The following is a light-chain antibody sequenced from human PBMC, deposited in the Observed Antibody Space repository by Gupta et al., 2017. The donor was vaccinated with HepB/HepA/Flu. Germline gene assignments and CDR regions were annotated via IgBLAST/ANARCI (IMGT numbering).Light chain of an antibody. J-gene: IGKJ1*01. CDR1: QSVSSN. Sequence: ELVMTPSPSTLSVSPGERATLSCRASQSVSSNLAWYQQKPGQAPRLLIYGASTRDTGIPARFSGSGSGTEFTLTISSLQSEDFAVYYCQQNNNRPRTFGQGTKVEIK. V-gene: IGKV3-15*01. CDR3: QQNNNRPRT. CDR2: GAS.